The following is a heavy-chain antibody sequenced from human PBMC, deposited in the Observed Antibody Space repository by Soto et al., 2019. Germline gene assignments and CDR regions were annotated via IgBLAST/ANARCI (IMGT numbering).Heavy chain of an antibody. V-gene: IGHV4-59*01. D-gene: IGHD3-10*01. CDR3: ARHDSGSYYDDWFDP. J-gene: IGHJ5*02. CDR2: IYYSGSA. Sequence: PSETLSLTCTISGGSISGFYWGWIRQPPGKGLEWIGNIYYSGSANYDPSLRSRVTISVDTSKNQFSLNLNSVTAADTAVYYCARHDSGSYYDDWFDPWGQGTLVTVSS. CDR1: GGSISGFY.